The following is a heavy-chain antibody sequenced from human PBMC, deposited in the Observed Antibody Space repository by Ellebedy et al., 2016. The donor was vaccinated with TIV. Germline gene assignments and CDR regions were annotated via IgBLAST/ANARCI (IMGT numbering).Heavy chain of an antibody. J-gene: IGHJ4*02. Sequence: MPSETLSLTCSVSGGSVSSTRYYWAWIRHPPGKGLEYIGSVYYSGSPYYNPSFKSRVTLSADTSKNQFSLNLRTVTAAETAVYYCARTDPWQPIDDWGQGILVSVSS. CDR2: VYYSGSP. D-gene: IGHD2-21*02. V-gene: IGHV4-39*01. CDR3: ARTDPWQPIDD. CDR1: GGSVSSTRYY.